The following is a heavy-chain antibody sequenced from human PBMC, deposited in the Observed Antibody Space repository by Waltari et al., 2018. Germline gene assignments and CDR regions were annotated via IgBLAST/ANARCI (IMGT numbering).Heavy chain of an antibody. D-gene: IGHD2-2*01. CDR1: GCSFTGYS. Sequence: QVQLVQSGAAVKTHGASVKVSCTAYGCSFTGYSIHWVRQAPGQGLEWMGRVITNSGDTNYAQKFQGRVTLTRDTSTSTGYMQLSGLRSDDTALYYCARDPAGDGFYYFDYWGQGSLVTVSS. J-gene: IGHJ4*02. CDR3: ARDPAGDGFYYFDY. CDR2: VITNSGDT. V-gene: IGHV1-2*06.